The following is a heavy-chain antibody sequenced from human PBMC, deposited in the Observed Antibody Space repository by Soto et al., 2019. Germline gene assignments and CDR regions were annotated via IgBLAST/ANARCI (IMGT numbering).Heavy chain of an antibody. CDR1: GFPFSNAW. CDR3: TTDSRTTLPEIRFDY. Sequence: GGSLRLSCAASGFPFSNAWINWVRQVPGKGLEWVGRVKSKTDGGSSDYAAPVKGRIAVSRDDSKNIEYLQMNNLKIEDKGVYYCTTDSRTTLPEIRFDYWGHGTQVTVSS. J-gene: IGHJ4*01. D-gene: IGHD1-26*01. CDR2: VKSKTDGGSS. V-gene: IGHV3-15*07.